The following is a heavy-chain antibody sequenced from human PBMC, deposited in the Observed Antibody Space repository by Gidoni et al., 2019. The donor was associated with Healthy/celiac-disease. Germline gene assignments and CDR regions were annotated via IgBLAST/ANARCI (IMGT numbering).Heavy chain of an antibody. J-gene: IGHJ6*03. Sequence: QVQLQESGPGLVKPSETLSLTCTVSGGSISSYYWSWIRQPPGKGLEVIGYIYYSGITNYNPSLKSRVTIAVDTSKNQFSLKLSSVTAADTAVYYCARGGEYFDWLGDRDYYYMDVWGKGTTVTVSS. CDR1: GGSISSYY. V-gene: IGHV4-59*01. CDR3: ARGGEYFDWLGDRDYYYMDV. CDR2: IYYSGIT. D-gene: IGHD3-9*01.